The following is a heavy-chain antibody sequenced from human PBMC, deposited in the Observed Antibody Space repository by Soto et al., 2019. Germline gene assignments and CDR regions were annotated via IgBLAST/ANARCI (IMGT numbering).Heavy chain of an antibody. CDR3: ARERGYSSSWGYYYGMDV. V-gene: IGHV1-2*04. CDR1: GYTFTGYY. D-gene: IGHD6-13*01. J-gene: IGHJ6*02. CDR2: INPNSGGT. Sequence: ASVKVSCKASGYTFTGYYMHWVRQAPGQGLEWMGWINPNSGGTNYAQKFQGWVTMTRDTSISTAYMELSRLRSDDTAVYYCARERGYSSSWGYYYGMDVWGQGTTVTV.